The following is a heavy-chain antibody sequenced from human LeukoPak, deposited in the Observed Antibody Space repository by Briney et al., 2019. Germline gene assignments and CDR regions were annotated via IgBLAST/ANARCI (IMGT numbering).Heavy chain of an antibody. CDR3: ARAGPVAGTQLFGY. D-gene: IGHD6-19*01. CDR1: GYTFTSYG. CDR2: ISAYNGNT. V-gene: IGHV1-18*01. Sequence: ASVTVSCKDSGYTFTSYGISWVRQAPGQGLEGMGWISAYNGNTNYAQKFQGRVTMTRDTSISTAYMELSRLRSDDTAVYYCARAGPVAGTQLFGYWGQGTLVTVSS. J-gene: IGHJ4*02.